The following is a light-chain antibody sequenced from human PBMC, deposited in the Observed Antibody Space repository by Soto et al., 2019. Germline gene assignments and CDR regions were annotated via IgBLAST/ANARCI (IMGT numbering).Light chain of an antibody. Sequence: QTVVTQPPSASATPGQRVTIACSGGSSNIGSNTVNWYQQLPGTAPKLLMYSNNQRPSGVPDRFSGSKSGTSASLAISGLQSEDEADYYCATWDDSLNGLVFGGGTKVTVL. CDR1: SSNIGSNT. CDR2: SNN. J-gene: IGLJ3*02. CDR3: ATWDDSLNGLV. V-gene: IGLV1-44*01.